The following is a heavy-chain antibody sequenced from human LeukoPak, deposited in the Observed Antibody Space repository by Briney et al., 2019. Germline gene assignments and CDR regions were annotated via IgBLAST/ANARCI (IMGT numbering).Heavy chain of an antibody. V-gene: IGHV4-59*12. D-gene: IGHD5-18*01. CDR3: ASIRYSYGYDYAFDI. Sequence: ETLSLTCTVSGGSISSYYWSWIRQPPGKGLEWIGSIYYSGSAYYNPSLKSRVTISVDTSKNQFSLKLSSVTAADTAVYYCASIRYSYGYDYAFDIWGQGTMVTVSS. CDR1: GGSISSYY. CDR2: IYYSGSA. J-gene: IGHJ3*02.